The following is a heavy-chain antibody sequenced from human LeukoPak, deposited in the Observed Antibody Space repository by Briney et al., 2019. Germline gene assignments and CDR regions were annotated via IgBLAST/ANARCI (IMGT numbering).Heavy chain of an antibody. Sequence: SETLSLTCTVSGGSISSYYWSWIRQPPGKGLEWIGYIYYSGSTNYNPSLKSRVTISVDTSKNQFSLKLSSVTAADTAVCYCARRAYSSSYNWFDPWGQGTLSPSPQ. V-gene: IGHV4-59*08. CDR1: GGSISSYY. J-gene: IGHJ5*02. CDR3: ARRAYSSSYNWFDP. CDR2: IYYSGST. D-gene: IGHD6-13*01.